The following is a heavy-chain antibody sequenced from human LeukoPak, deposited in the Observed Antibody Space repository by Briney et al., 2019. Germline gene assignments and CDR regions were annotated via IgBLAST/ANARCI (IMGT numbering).Heavy chain of an antibody. V-gene: IGHV4-61*02. J-gene: IGHJ5*02. D-gene: IGHD2-15*01. CDR3: ARDRCSGGSCYSPRSPNWFDP. Sequence: KTSETLSLTCTVSGGSISSGSYYWSWIPQPAGKGLEWIGRIYTSGSTNYNPSLKSRVTISVDTSKNQFSLKLSSVTAADTAVYYCARDRCSGGSCYSPRSPNWFDPWGQGTLVTVSS. CDR1: GGSISSGSYY. CDR2: IYTSGST.